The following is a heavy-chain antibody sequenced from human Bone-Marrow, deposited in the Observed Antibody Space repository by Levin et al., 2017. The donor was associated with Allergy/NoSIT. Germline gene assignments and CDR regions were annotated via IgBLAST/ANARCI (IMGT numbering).Heavy chain of an antibody. J-gene: IGHJ6*02. D-gene: IGHD2-2*01. CDR1: GYTFTDYY. Sequence: TTGGSLRLSCKVSGYTFTDYYIHWVYQAPGKGPEWVGLVDPEDGETKYAEKFQGRVTLTADTSTDTAYMELSRLRFEDTAIYYCITGGDDASHWSSDHSFYFGLDVWGQGTPVTVSS. V-gene: IGHV1-69-2*01. CDR3: ITGGDDASHWSSDHSFYFGLDV. CDR2: VDPEDGET.